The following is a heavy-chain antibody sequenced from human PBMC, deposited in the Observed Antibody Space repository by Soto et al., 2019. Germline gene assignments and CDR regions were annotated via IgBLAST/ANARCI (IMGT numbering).Heavy chain of an antibody. V-gene: IGHV4-34*01. CDR3: ARDEGSSWYYFDY. J-gene: IGHJ4*02. Sequence: SETLSLTCAVYGGSFSGYYWSWIRQPPGKGLEWIGEINHSGSTNYNPSLKSRVTTSVDTSKNQFSLKLSSVTAADTAVYYCARDEGSSWYYFDYWGQGTLVTVSS. CDR1: GGSFSGYY. D-gene: IGHD6-13*01. CDR2: INHSGST.